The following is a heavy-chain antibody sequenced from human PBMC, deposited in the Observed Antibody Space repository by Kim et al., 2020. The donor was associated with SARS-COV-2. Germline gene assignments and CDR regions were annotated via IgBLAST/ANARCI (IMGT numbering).Heavy chain of an antibody. Sequence: SETLSLTCAVSGGSISSSNWWSWVRQPPGKGLEWIGEIYHSGSTNYNPSLKSRVTISVDKSKNQFSLKLSSVTAADTAVYYGARGSPGLLSYYYYGMDVWGQGTTVTVSS. CDR2: IYHSGST. CDR3: ARGSPGLLSYYYYGMDV. D-gene: IGHD5-18*01. CDR1: GGSISSSNW. J-gene: IGHJ6*02. V-gene: IGHV4-4*02.